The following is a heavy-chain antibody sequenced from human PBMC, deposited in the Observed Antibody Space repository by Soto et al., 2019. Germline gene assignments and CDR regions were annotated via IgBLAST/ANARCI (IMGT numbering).Heavy chain of an antibody. CDR2: ISSNGGST. CDR3: AGRPDYYYYMDV. J-gene: IGHJ6*03. D-gene: IGHD6-25*01. V-gene: IGHV3-64*01. CDR1: GFTFSSYA. Sequence: GGSLRLSCAASGFTFSSYAMHWVRQAPGKGLEYVSAISSNGGSTYYANSVKGGFTISRDNSKNTLYLQMGSLRAEDMAVYYCAGRPDYYYYMDVWGKGTTVTVSS.